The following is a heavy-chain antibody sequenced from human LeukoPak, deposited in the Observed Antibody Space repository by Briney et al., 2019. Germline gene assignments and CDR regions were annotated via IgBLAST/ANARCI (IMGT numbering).Heavy chain of an antibody. V-gene: IGHV3-30*18. J-gene: IGHJ4*02. CDR3: AKDSVAAHWGFDY. Sequence: GGSLRLSCAASGFTLSSYGMHWVRQAPGKGLEWVAVISYDGSNKYYADSVKGRFTISRDNSKNTLYLQMNSLRAEDTAVYYCAKDSVAAHWGFDYWGQGTLVTVSS. CDR2: ISYDGSNK. D-gene: IGHD6-19*01. CDR1: GFTLSSYG.